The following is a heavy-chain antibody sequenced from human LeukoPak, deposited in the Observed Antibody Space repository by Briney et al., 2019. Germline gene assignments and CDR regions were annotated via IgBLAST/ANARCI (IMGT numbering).Heavy chain of an antibody. D-gene: IGHD1-14*01. J-gene: IGHJ4*02. Sequence: PGRSLRLSCAASGFTFSSYGMHWVRQAPGKGLEWVSAISGSGGSTYYADSVKGRFTISRDNSKNTMYLQMNSLKGEDTAVYYCARRSNPPGRIDHWGQGTLVTVSS. CDR1: GFTFSSYG. CDR2: ISGSGGST. CDR3: ARRSNPPGRIDH. V-gene: IGHV3-23*01.